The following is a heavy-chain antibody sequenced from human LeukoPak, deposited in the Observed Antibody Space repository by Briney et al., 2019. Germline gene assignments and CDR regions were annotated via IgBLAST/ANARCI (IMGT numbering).Heavy chain of an antibody. CDR2: ISGSGGST. Sequence: PGGSLRLSCAASGFTFSNYWMSWVRQAPGKGLEWVSAISGSGGSTYYADSVKGRFTISRDNSKNTLYLQMNSLRAEDTAVYYCAKDLLSVAGTGSATDYWGQGTLVTVSS. CDR3: AKDLLSVAGTGSATDY. J-gene: IGHJ4*02. V-gene: IGHV3-23*01. CDR1: GFTFSNYW. D-gene: IGHD6-19*01.